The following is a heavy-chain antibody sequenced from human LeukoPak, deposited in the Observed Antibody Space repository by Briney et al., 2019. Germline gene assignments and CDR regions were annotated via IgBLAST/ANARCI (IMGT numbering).Heavy chain of an antibody. CDR2: ISETI. CDR1: GFVFSRDN. Sequence: GGTLRLSCIASGFVFSRDNMNWVRQAPGKGLEWVAHISETIYYADSVQGRFTISRDNAKNSLYLQMSNLRVDDTAMYYCVREVGRPKTFYFDSWGRGTPVTVSS. CDR3: VREVGRPKTFYFDS. J-gene: IGHJ4*02. V-gene: IGHV3-48*04. D-gene: IGHD3-16*01.